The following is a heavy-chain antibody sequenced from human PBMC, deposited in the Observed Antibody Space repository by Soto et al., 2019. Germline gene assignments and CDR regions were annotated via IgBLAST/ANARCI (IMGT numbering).Heavy chain of an antibody. V-gene: IGHV4-4*02. CDR1: GGSISSSNW. J-gene: IGHJ6*02. CDR2: IYHSGST. Sequence: SETLSLTCSVSGGSISSSNWWSWVRQPPGKGLEWIGEIYHSGSTNYNPSLKSRVTISVDKSKNQFSLKLSSVTAADTAVYYCARRPAAGVYYYSGMAVGGRGTTVIVS. D-gene: IGHD6-13*01. CDR3: ARRPAAGVYYYSGMAV.